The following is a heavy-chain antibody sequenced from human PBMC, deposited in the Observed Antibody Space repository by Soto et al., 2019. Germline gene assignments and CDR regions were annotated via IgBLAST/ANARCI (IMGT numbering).Heavy chain of an antibody. V-gene: IGHV4-4*07. Sequence: KPSETLSLTCTASGGSISRYYWSWIRQPAGKGLEWIGRIYTSGSTNSNPSLKSRVTMSVETPRNQFSLKLSSVTAADTAVYYCARDDPYYYDSSGYRPRAAFDIWGQGIMVTVSS. CDR2: IYTSGST. J-gene: IGHJ3*02. CDR3: ARDDPYYYDSSGYRPRAAFDI. D-gene: IGHD3-22*01. CDR1: GGSISRYY.